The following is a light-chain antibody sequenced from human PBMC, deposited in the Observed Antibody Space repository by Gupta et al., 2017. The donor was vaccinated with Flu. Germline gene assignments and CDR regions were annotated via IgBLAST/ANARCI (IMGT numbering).Light chain of an antibody. V-gene: IGLV1-51*01. J-gene: IGLJ3*02. Sequence: QAVLTQPPTVSAAPGQKVTISCSGSSSNIGNNYVSWYQQHAGTAPKLLIYDNNKRPSGIPDRFSGSKSGTSATLGITGLQTGDEADYYCGTWDSSLSAKVFGGGTGLTVL. CDR2: DNN. CDR3: GTWDSSLSAKV. CDR1: SSNIGNNY.